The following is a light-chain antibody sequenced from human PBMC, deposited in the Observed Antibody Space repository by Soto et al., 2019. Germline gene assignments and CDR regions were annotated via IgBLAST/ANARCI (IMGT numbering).Light chain of an antibody. J-gene: IGKJ1*01. CDR3: QQYNNWPPWT. CDR1: QSVSSS. Sequence: EIVMKQSPATLSVSPGERATVSCRASQSVSSSLAWYQQKPGQAPRLLIYGASTRATGIPARFSGSGSGTEFTLTISSLQSEDFAVYDCQQYNNWPPWTFGQGTKVDIK. V-gene: IGKV3-15*01. CDR2: GAS.